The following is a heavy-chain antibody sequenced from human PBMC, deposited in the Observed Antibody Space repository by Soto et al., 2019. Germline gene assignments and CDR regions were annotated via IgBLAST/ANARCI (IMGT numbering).Heavy chain of an antibody. D-gene: IGHD3-3*01. V-gene: IGHV1-18*01. J-gene: IGHJ3*02. CDR2: ISAYNGNT. Sequence: GASVKVSCKASGYTFTSYGISWVRQAPGQGLEWMGWISAYNGNTNYAQKLQGRVTMTTDTSTSTAYMELRSLISDDTAVYYCARDPPHYYDFWSGPPLDAFDIWGQGTMVTVSS. CDR3: ARDPPHYYDFWSGPPLDAFDI. CDR1: GYTFTSYG.